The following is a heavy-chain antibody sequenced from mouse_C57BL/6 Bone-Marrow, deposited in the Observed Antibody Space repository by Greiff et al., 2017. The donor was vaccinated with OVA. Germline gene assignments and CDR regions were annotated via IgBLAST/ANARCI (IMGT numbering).Heavy chain of an antibody. CDR3: ARYPLVEGYAMDY. D-gene: IGHD1-1*02. J-gene: IGHJ4*01. V-gene: IGHV1-78*01. CDR1: GYTFTDHT. CDR2: IYPRDGST. Sequence: VQLQQSDAELVKPGASVKISCKVSGYTFTDHTIHWMKQRPEQGLEWIGYIYPRDGSTKYNEKFKGKATLTADKSSSTAYMQLNSLTSEDSAVYVCARYPLVEGYAMDYWGQGTSVTVSS.